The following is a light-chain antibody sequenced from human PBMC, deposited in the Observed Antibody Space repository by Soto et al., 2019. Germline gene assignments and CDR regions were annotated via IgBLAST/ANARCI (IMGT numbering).Light chain of an antibody. V-gene: IGKV1-33*01. CDR2: DAS. Sequence: DIQMTQSPSSLSASVGNIFTITCQASQNIKNYLNWYKQKPGRAPKLLIYDASNLEAGVPSRLRGSGSGTDFTFTISSMQPEDIATYYCQQYENIPTFGQGTRLEIK. CDR3: QQYENIPT. J-gene: IGKJ5*01. CDR1: QNIKNY.